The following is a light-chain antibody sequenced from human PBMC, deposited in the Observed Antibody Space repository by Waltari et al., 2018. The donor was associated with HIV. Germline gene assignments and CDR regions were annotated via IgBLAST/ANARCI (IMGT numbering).Light chain of an antibody. Sequence: QSALTQPASVSGSPGQSITISCTGTSSDVGGYNYVSWYQQHPGKAPKHMIYDVSNRPSGVSNRFSGSKSGNTASLTISGLQAEDEADYYCSSYTSSSTLLFGGGTKLTVL. CDR3: SSYTSSSTLL. V-gene: IGLV2-14*03. CDR2: DVS. CDR1: SSDVGGYNY. J-gene: IGLJ3*02.